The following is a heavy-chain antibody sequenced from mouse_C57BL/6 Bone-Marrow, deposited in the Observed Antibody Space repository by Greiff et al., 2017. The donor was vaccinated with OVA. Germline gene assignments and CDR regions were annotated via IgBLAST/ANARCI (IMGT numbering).Heavy chain of an antibody. CDR3: ARPNYGSRDYFDY. J-gene: IGHJ2*01. CDR2: ISSGSSTI. Sequence: EVQVVESGGGLVKPGGSLKLSCAASGFTFRDYGMHWVRQAPEKGLEWVAYISSGSSTIYYADTVKGRFTISRDNAKNTLFLQMTSLRSEDTAMYYCARPNYGSRDYFDYWGQGTTLTVSS. CDR1: GFTFRDYG. D-gene: IGHD1-1*01. V-gene: IGHV5-17*01.